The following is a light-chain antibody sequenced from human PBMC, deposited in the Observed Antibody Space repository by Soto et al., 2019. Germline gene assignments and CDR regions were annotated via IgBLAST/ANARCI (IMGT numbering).Light chain of an antibody. CDR1: QSVGFN. CDR3: QQYDSLPIT. Sequence: DIQMTQSPSSLSAYVGDRVTITCRASQSVGFNLNWYQQRPGQAPNLLVYAASRWDTGVPSRFSGSGSGTHFSLAISSLQPEDIAIYYCQQYDSLPITFGQGTRLEIK. CDR2: AAS. J-gene: IGKJ5*01. V-gene: IGKV1-33*01.